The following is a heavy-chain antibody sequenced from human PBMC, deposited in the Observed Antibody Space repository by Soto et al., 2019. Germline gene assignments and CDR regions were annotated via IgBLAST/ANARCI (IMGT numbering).Heavy chain of an antibody. CDR3: ATVHNTSRSFDY. D-gene: IGHD1-20*01. CDR2: IKQDGSEK. V-gene: IGHV3-7*03. CDR1: GFTFSSYW. J-gene: IGHJ4*02. Sequence: GGSLRLSCAASGFTFSSYWMSWVRQAPGKGLEWVANIKQDGSEKYYVDSVKGRFTISRDNSKNTLDLQMSNLRAEDTAVYYCATVHNTSRSFDYWGQGTLVTVSS.